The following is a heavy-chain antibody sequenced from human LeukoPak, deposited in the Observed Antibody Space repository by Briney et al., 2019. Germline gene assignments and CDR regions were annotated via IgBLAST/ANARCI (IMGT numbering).Heavy chain of an antibody. D-gene: IGHD3-3*01. CDR1: GFTFSSYG. V-gene: IGHV3-30*18. CDR3: AKDGQRFLEWLLPNWFDP. J-gene: IGHJ5*02. CDR2: ISYDGSNK. Sequence: GGSLRLSCAASGFTFSSYGMHWVRQAPGKGLEWVAVISYDGSNKYYADSVKGRFTISRDNSKNTLYLQMNSLRAEDTAVYYCAKDGQRFLEWLLPNWFDPWGQGTLVTVSS.